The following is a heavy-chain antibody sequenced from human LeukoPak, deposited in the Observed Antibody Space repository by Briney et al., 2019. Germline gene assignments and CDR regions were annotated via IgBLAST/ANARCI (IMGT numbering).Heavy chain of an antibody. Sequence: ASVKVSCKASGYTFTSYYMHWVRQAPGQGLEWMGIINPSGGSTSYAQKFKGRVTMTRDTSTSTVYMELSSLRSEDTAVYYCAREGYDFWSGYYGLNFDYWGQGTLVTVSS. CDR1: GYTFTSYY. J-gene: IGHJ4*02. CDR2: INPSGGST. V-gene: IGHV1-46*01. D-gene: IGHD3-3*01. CDR3: AREGYDFWSGYYGLNFDY.